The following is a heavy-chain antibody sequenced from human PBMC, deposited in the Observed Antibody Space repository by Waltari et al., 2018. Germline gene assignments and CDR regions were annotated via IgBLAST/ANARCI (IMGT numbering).Heavy chain of an antibody. Sequence: QVQLVQSGAEVKKPGSSVKVSCKASGGTFSSYAISWVRQAPGQGLEWMGGIIPILGIANYAQKFQGRVTITADESTSTAYMELSSLRSEDTAVYYCAGGEGYSGSYRAEYFQHWGQGTLVTVSS. D-gene: IGHD1-26*01. V-gene: IGHV1-69*04. CDR3: AGGEGYSGSYRAEYFQH. CDR2: IIPILGIA. CDR1: GGTFSSYA. J-gene: IGHJ1*01.